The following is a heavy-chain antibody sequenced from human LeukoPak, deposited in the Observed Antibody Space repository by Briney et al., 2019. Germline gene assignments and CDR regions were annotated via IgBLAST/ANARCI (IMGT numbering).Heavy chain of an antibody. Sequence: NPSQTLSLTCAVSGGSISSGGYSWSWIRQPPGKGLEWIGEINHSGSTNYNPSLKSRVTISVDTSKNQFSLKLSSVTAADTAVYYCARGRIRYSGSYCLDYWGQGTLVTVSS. D-gene: IGHD1-26*01. J-gene: IGHJ4*02. CDR2: INHSGST. CDR3: ARGRIRYSGSYCLDY. V-gene: IGHV4-30-2*01. CDR1: GGSISSGGYS.